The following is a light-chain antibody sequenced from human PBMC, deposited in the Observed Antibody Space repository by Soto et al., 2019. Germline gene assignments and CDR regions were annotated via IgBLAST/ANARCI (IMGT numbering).Light chain of an antibody. CDR3: QQYNNWPT. CDR2: GAS. J-gene: IGKJ1*01. Sequence: EIVLTQSPGTLSLSPGERATLSCWASQSISSNLAWYQQKAGQAPRLLIYGASTRATGIPARFSGSGSRTEFTLTINSLQSEDFAVYFCQQYNNWPTSGQGTKVDIK. V-gene: IGKV3-15*01. CDR1: QSISSN.